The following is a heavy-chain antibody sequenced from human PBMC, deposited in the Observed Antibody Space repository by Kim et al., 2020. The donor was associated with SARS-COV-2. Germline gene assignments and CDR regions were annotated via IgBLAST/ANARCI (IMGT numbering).Heavy chain of an antibody. V-gene: IGHV3-30-3*01. CDR1: GFTFSSYA. CDR3: ARELVVIMMWGYFDY. Sequence: GGSLRLSCAASGFTFSSYAMHWVRQAPGKGLEWVAVISYDGSNKYYADSVKGRFTISRDNSKNTLYLQMNSLRAEDTAVYYCARELVVIMMWGYFDYWGQGTLVTFSA. D-gene: IGHD3-3*01. CDR2: ISYDGSNK. J-gene: IGHJ4*02.